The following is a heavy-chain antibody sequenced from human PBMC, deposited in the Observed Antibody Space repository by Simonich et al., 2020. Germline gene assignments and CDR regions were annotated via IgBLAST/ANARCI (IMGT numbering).Heavy chain of an antibody. CDR3: ASRGWSGYYDY. J-gene: IGHJ4*02. CDR2: IYYSGST. Sequence: QVQLQESGPGLVKPSETLSLTCTVSGGSISSYYWSWIRQPPGKGLEWIGYIYYSGSTNHNPSLKSRVTISVDTSKNQFSLKLSSVTAADTAVYYCASRGWSGYYDYWGQGTLVTVSS. V-gene: IGHV4-59*08. D-gene: IGHD3-3*01. CDR1: GGSISSYY.